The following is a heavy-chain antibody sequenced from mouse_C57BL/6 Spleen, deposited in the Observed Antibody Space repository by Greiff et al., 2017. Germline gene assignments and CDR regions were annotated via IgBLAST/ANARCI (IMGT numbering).Heavy chain of an antibody. Sequence: EVKVEESGGGLVKPGGSLKLSCAASGFTFSDYGMHWVRQAPEKGLEWVAYISSGSSTISYADTVKGRFTISRDNAKNTLFLQMTSLRSEDTAMYYCARPHDYYAMDYWGQGTSVTVSS. CDR1: GFTFSDYG. CDR3: ARPHDYYAMDY. CDR2: ISSGSSTI. V-gene: IGHV5-17*01. J-gene: IGHJ4*01.